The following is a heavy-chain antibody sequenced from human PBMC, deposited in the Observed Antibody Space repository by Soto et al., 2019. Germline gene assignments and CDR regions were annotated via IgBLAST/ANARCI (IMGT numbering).Heavy chain of an antibody. D-gene: IGHD3-22*01. Sequence: QVHLVQSGAEVRKPGPSVKISCRASGYTFTSYAIHWVRLAPGHGLEWMGWITGGNNTKYSQTFMGRDSITIDTSASTAYMELSSLRSEDTALYYSARGRLFIDYWGQGTLVAVSS. V-gene: IGHV1-3*01. CDR1: GYTFTSYA. J-gene: IGHJ4*02. CDR2: ITGGNNT. CDR3: ARGRLFIDY.